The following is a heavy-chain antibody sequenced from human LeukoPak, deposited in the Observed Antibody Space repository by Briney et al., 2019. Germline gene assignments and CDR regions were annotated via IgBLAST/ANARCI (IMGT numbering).Heavy chain of an antibody. D-gene: IGHD5-12*01. CDR1: GYTFTSYD. CDR3: ARGLSIVATIDDY. V-gene: IGHV1-8*01. J-gene: IGHJ4*02. Sequence: ASVKVSCKASGYTFTSYDINWVRQATGQGLEWMGWMNPNSGNTGYAQKFQGRVTMTRNTSISTAYMELSSLRSGDTAVYYCARGLSIVATIDDYWGQGTLVTVSS. CDR2: MNPNSGNT.